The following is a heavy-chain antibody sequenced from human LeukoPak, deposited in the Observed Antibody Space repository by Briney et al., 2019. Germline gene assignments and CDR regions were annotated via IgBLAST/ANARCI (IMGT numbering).Heavy chain of an antibody. Sequence: SETLSLTCTMSGDSTNTYFWSWIRQPPGKGLEWIGYTYYTGTTNYNPSLKSRVTISVDTSKNQFSLRLSSVTAADTAAYYCASKSSDHGELRFDYWGQGTLVTVSS. D-gene: IGHD4-17*01. CDR3: ASKSSDHGELRFDY. CDR2: TYYTGTT. V-gene: IGHV4-59*01. CDR1: GDSTNTYF. J-gene: IGHJ4*02.